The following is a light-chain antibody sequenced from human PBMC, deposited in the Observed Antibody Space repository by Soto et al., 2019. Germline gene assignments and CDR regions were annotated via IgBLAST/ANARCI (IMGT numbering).Light chain of an antibody. CDR1: QSVSSN. Sequence: EIVMTQSPATLSVSPGERATLSCRASQSVSSNLAWYQQEPGQAPRLLIHGASTRATGIPARFSGSGSGTEFTLTINSLQSEDFAVYYCQQYNNWPRTFGQGTKVDIK. V-gene: IGKV3-15*01. CDR3: QQYNNWPRT. J-gene: IGKJ1*01. CDR2: GAS.